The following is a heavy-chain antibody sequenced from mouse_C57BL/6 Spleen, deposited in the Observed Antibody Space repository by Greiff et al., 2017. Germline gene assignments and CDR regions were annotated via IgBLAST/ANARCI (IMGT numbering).Heavy chain of an antibody. Sequence: DVMLVESGGGLVKPGGSLKLSCAASGFTFSSYAMSWVRQTPEKRLEWVATISDGGSYTYYPDNVKGRFTISRDNAKNNLYLQMSHLKSEDTAMYYCARGYDDEDYAMDYWGQGTSVTVSS. CDR3: ARGYDDEDYAMDY. CDR2: ISDGGSYT. J-gene: IGHJ4*01. V-gene: IGHV5-4*03. CDR1: GFTFSSYA. D-gene: IGHD2-12*01.